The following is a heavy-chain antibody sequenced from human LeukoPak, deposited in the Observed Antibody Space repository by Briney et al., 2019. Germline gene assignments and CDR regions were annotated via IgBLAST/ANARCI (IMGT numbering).Heavy chain of an antibody. J-gene: IGHJ4*02. CDR3: AKTSGSYWNYFDY. CDR1: GFTFRTYA. D-gene: IGHD1-26*01. V-gene: IGHV3-23*01. Sequence: GGSLRLSCAASGFTFRTYAMSWVRQAPGKGLEWVSGISTSGGRTFYADSVKGRFTLFRDNSKNTLYLQMNSLRAEDTVVYYCAKTSGSYWNYFDYCGERALGTVSS. CDR2: ISTSGGRT.